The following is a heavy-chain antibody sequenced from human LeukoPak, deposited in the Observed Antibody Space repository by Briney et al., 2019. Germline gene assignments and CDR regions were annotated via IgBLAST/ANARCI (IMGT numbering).Heavy chain of an antibody. Sequence: GESLKISCKGSGYSFTNYWIAWVRQMPGEGLEWMGIIYPGDSDSRSSPSFQGQVTISADKSINTAYLQWSSLKASDTAMYYCARVGYTVTTGNWFDPWGQGTLVTVSS. CDR2: IYPGDSDS. D-gene: IGHD4-17*01. J-gene: IGHJ5*02. CDR3: ARVGYTVTTGNWFDP. V-gene: IGHV5-51*01. CDR1: GYSFTNYW.